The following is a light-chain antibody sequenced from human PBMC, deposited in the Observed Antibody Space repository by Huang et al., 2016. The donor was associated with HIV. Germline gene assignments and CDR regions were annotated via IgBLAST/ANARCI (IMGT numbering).Light chain of an antibody. J-gene: IGKJ4*01. CDR2: GSS. V-gene: IGKV3-15*01. CDR3: QQYNNWLLS. Sequence: IVMTQSPATLSVSPGERVTVSRRANRSVSSNLAWYQQRPGQASRLLIYGSSTRAPGIPARFSGSGSGTDFSLTISSLQSEDFALYYCQQYNNWLLSFGGGTRVDI. CDR1: RSVSSN.